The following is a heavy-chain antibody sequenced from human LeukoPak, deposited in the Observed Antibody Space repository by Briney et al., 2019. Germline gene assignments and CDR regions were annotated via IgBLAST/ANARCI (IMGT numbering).Heavy chain of an antibody. V-gene: IGHV3-23*01. J-gene: IGHJ1*01. CDR1: GFTFSSYG. CDR2: ISGSGGST. D-gene: IGHD6-13*01. CDR3: ARASPPGIAAHFQH. Sequence: GGSLRLSCAASGFTFSSYGMSWVRQAPGKGLEWVSAISGSGGSTYYADSVKGRFTISRDNSKNTLYLQMNSLRAEDTAVYYCARASPPGIAAHFQHWGQGTLVTVSS.